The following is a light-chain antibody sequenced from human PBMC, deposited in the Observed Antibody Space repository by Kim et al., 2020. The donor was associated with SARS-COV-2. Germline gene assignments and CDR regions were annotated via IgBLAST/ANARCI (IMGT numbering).Light chain of an antibody. CDR2: ANS. CDR3: QSYDSSLSGSG. Sequence: QLALTQPPSVSGAPGQRVTISCTGSSSNIGAGYDVHWYHQLPGTAPKLLIYANSNRPSGVPDRFSGSKSGTSASLAISGLQAEDEADYYCQSYDSSLSGSGFGGGTQLTVL. CDR1: SSNIGAGYD. J-gene: IGLJ3*02. V-gene: IGLV1-40*01.